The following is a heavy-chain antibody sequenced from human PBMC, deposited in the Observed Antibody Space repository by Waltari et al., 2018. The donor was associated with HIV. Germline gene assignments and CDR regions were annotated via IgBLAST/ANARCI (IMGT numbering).Heavy chain of an antibody. CDR2: FNSDGSSK. CDR1: GFTFSTYW. V-gene: IGHV3-74*01. D-gene: IGHD3-16*01. CDR3: ASLYNYVWGSPPPFDY. Sequence: EVQLVESGGGFVQPGGSLRLSCEASGFTFSTYWMNWVRQAPGKGLVWVSRFNSDGSSKNYADSVKGRFTISRDNAKNTVYLQMNSLRAEDTALYYCASLYNYVWGSPPPFDYWGQGTLVTVSS. J-gene: IGHJ4*02.